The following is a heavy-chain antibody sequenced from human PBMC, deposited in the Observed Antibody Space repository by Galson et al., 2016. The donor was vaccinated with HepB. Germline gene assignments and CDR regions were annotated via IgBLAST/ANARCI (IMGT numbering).Heavy chain of an antibody. CDR3: ASQPPPYVYTTSSFGLFDF. Sequence: SVKVSCKVSGYTLSELSMHWVRQAPGKELEWMGGFDREDGETIYAQKFQGRVTMTEDTSTDTVYMQLSSLTSEDTAVYYCASQPPPYVYTTSSFGLFDFWGRGTLVTVSS. V-gene: IGHV1-24*01. CDR2: FDREDGET. J-gene: IGHJ4*02. D-gene: IGHD6-6*01. CDR1: GYTLSELS.